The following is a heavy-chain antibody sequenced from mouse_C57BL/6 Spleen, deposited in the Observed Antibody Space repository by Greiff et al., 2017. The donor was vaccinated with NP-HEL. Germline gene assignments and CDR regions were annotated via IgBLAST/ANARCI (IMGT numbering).Heavy chain of an antibody. Sequence: AQLQQSGPGLVAPSQSLSITCTVSGFSLTSYGVDWVRQPPGKGLEWLGVIWGGGSTNYNSALMSRLSISKDNSKSQVFLKMNSLQTDDTAMYYCAKHYGSSYDYYAMDYWGQGSSVTVSS. J-gene: IGHJ4*01. CDR2: IWGGGST. D-gene: IGHD1-1*01. CDR1: GFSLTSYG. CDR3: AKHYGSSYDYYAMDY. V-gene: IGHV2-9*01.